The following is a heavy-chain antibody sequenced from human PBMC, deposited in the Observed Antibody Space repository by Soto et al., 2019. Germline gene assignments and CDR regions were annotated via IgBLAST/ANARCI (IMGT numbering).Heavy chain of an antibody. D-gene: IGHD2-2*01. CDR3: ARETPYCTSTSCSASYYYGTDV. Sequence: PSETLSLTCTVSGSSVSSYYWSWIRQPPGKGLEWIGYISNSGSTNYNPSLRSRVTISVDTSKNRFSLKMTSVTAADTAVYYCARETPYCTSTSCSASYYYGTDVWGQGTTVTVSS. V-gene: IGHV4-59*02. CDR1: GSSVSSYY. J-gene: IGHJ6*02. CDR2: ISNSGST.